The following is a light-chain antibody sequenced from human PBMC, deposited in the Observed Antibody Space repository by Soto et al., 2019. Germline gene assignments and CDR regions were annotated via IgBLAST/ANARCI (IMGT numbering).Light chain of an antibody. Sequence: QSALTHPRSVPGSPGQSVTIPCPGTTSDVGVYNYVSWYQQHPGKAPKLMIYDVSNRPSGVPDRFSGSKSGNTASLTISGLQAEDEADYYCCSYAGSNTWVFGGGTMLTVL. J-gene: IGLJ3*02. CDR1: TSDVGVYNY. CDR3: CSYAGSNTWV. V-gene: IGLV2-11*01. CDR2: DVS.